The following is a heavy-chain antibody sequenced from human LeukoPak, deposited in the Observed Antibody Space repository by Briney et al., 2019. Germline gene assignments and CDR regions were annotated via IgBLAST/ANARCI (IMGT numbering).Heavy chain of an antibody. CDR3: ARGEYSNGYPYRLDS. CDR2: INPKSGDA. Sequence: VASVKVSCKASGSTFSDYHINWVRQASGQGPEWMGWINPKSGDASYNQAFQGRVTMTRDTSISTAYMELNRLRSDDAAMYYCARGEYSNGYPYRLDSWGQGTLVTVSS. D-gene: IGHD3-16*01. CDR1: GSTFSDYH. J-gene: IGHJ4*02. V-gene: IGHV1-2*02.